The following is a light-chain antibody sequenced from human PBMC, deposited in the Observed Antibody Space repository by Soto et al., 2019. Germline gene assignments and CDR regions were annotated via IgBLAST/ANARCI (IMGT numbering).Light chain of an antibody. V-gene: IGKV3-15*01. CDR2: GAA. CDR3: QQYHNWPA. Sequence: MTQSPATLSVSPGERVTLSCRASQSVDTSLAWYQQKPGQAPRLLIYGAATRATGIPGRFSGSGSGTEFTLTISSLQSEDFAVYYCQQYHNWPAFGQGTKVDIK. J-gene: IGKJ1*01. CDR1: QSVDTS.